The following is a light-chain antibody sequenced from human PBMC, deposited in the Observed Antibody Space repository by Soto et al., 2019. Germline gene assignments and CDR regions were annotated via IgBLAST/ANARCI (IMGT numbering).Light chain of an antibody. CDR3: QQYGTFPYV. CDR2: GAS. Sequence: EIVLTQSPGTLSLSRGERATLFCKASQTIKNNYVAWYQQRVGQAPRLLIYGASNRATGIPDRFSGSGSGTVFTLTISRLEPEDFAVYSCQQYGTFPYVFDQGTKLEIK. CDR1: QTIKNNY. V-gene: IGKV3-20*01. J-gene: IGKJ2*01.